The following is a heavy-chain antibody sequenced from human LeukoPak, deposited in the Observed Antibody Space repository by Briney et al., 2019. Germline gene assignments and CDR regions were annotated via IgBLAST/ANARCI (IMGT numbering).Heavy chain of an antibody. Sequence: PGGSLRLSCAASGFIFSDYYMTWIRQAPGKGLEWVANINQDGSVKNDVDSVKGRFTISRDNAKNSLYLQMNSLRAEDTAVYYCARDGVRDGLYFDYWGQGTPVTVSS. D-gene: IGHD5-24*01. CDR3: ARDGVRDGLYFDY. V-gene: IGHV3-7*01. CDR2: INQDGSVK. J-gene: IGHJ4*02. CDR1: GFIFSDYY.